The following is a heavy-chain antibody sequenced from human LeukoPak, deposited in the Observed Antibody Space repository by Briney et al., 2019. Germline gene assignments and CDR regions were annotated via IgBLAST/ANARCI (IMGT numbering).Heavy chain of an antibody. CDR3: ARDVQSSIAARGDDAFDI. J-gene: IGHJ3*02. Sequence: GGSLRLSCAASGFTFSSYSMNWVRQAPGKGLEWVSSISSSSSYIYYADSVKGRFTISRDNAKNSLYLQMNSLRAEDTAVYYCARDVQSSIAARGDDAFDIWGQGTMVTVSS. CDR1: GFTFSSYS. D-gene: IGHD6-6*01. CDR2: ISSSSSYI. V-gene: IGHV3-21*01.